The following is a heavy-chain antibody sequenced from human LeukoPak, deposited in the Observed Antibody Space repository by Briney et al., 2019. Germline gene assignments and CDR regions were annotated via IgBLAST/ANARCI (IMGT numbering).Heavy chain of an antibody. Sequence: GGSLRLSCAASGFTFSSYWMHWVRQAPGKGLVWVSRINSDGSSTGYADSVKGRFTISRDNAKNTLYVQMNSLRAEDTAVYYCARDTARNPELLDYWGQGTLVTVSS. CDR3: ARDTARNPELLDY. CDR2: INSDGSST. D-gene: IGHD1-26*01. CDR1: GFTFSSYW. V-gene: IGHV3-74*01. J-gene: IGHJ4*02.